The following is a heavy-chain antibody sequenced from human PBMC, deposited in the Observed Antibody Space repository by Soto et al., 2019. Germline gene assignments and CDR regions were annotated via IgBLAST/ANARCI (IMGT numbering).Heavy chain of an antibody. V-gene: IGHV3-30*03. D-gene: IGHD3-22*01. Sequence: QVQLVESGGGVVQPGTSLRLSCAASGFTFSSYVMHWARQAPGKGLEWVAGIAHDGNAKHYADSVKGRFTISRDNSRNTLYLQMSSLRLADTALYYCATEDESSGHAGTFYHWGQGTLVTVSS. CDR1: GFTFSSYV. CDR3: ATEDESSGHAGTFYH. J-gene: IGHJ1*01. CDR2: IAHDGNAK.